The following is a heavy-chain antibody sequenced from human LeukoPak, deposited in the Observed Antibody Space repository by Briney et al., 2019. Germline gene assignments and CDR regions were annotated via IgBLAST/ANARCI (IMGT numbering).Heavy chain of an antibody. CDR2: ISYDGSNK. CDR1: GFTFSSYA. D-gene: IGHD3-3*01. J-gene: IGHJ6*02. Sequence: PGGSLRLSCAASGFTFSSYAMHWVRQAPGKGLEWVAVISYDGSNKYYADSVKGRFTISRDNSKNTLYLQMNSLRAEDTAVYYCARWDYSAAARRSGDYSMDVWGQGTTVTVSS. V-gene: IGHV3-30*04. CDR3: ARWDYSAAARRSGDYSMDV.